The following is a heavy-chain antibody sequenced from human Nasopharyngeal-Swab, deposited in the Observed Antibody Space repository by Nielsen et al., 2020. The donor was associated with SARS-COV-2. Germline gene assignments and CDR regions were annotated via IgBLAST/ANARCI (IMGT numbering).Heavy chain of an antibody. CDR2: ITSGSSYI. CDR3: ARGYDFRSGSNAFDI. V-gene: IGHV3-21*01. J-gene: IGHJ3*02. D-gene: IGHD3-3*01. CDR1: GFTFSSYS. Sequence: GGSPRLSCKASGFTFSSYSMNWVRQAPGKGLELVSSITSGSSYIYYADSVKGRFTISRDNAKNSLFLQMNSLRAEDTAVYYCARGYDFRSGSNAFDIWGQGTMVTVSS.